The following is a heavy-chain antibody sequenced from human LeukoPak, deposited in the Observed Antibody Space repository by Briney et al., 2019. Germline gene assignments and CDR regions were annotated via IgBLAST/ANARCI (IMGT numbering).Heavy chain of an antibody. Sequence: GGSLRLSCEGSGFSFSSYWMSWGRQAPGKGLEWVANIKQDGSEKYYVDSVKGRFTISRDNAKNSLYLQMNSLRAEDTAVYYCARDPGIAVAETNGFDYWGQGTLVTVSS. D-gene: IGHD6-19*01. CDR1: GFSFSSYW. CDR3: ARDPGIAVAETNGFDY. CDR2: IKQDGSEK. J-gene: IGHJ4*02. V-gene: IGHV3-7*01.